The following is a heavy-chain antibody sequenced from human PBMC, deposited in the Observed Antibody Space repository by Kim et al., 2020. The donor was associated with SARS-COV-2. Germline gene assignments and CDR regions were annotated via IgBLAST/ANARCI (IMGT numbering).Heavy chain of an antibody. CDR1: GFTFSSYS. D-gene: IGHD6-6*01. V-gene: IGHV3-21*01. CDR3: ASSVEYSSSGIESDY. Sequence: GGSLRLSCAASGFTFSSYSMNWVRQAPGKGLEWVSSISSSSSYIYYADSVKGRFTISRDNAKNSLYLQMNSLRAEDTAVYYCASSVEYSSSGIESDYWGQGTLVTVSS. CDR2: ISSSSSYI. J-gene: IGHJ4*02.